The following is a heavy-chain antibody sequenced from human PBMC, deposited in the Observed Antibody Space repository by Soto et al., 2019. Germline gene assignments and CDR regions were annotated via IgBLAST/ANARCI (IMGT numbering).Heavy chain of an antibody. CDR3: ARDREVDTAMVTSYNWFDP. Sequence: QVQLVQSGAEVKKPGSSVKVSCKASGGTFSSYAISWVRQAPGQGLEWMGGIIPIFGTANYAQKFQGRVTSTADESTSTAYKELSSRRSEDTAVYYCARDREVDTAMVTSYNWFDPWGQGTLVTVSS. D-gene: IGHD5-18*01. V-gene: IGHV1-69*01. CDR2: IIPIFGTA. CDR1: GGTFSSYA. J-gene: IGHJ5*02.